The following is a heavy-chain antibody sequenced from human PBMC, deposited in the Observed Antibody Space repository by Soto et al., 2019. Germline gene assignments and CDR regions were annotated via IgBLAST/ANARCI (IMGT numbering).Heavy chain of an antibody. Sequence: QVQLVQSGAEVKKPGSSVRVSCKASGDTFNTFAISWVRQAPGQGLEWMGGIIPIFGTPDYAQQFPGRVTISADESTSTAYLELRSLRSDDTAVYYCARSPGITGTRASQYAMDVWGQGTTVTVSS. CDR1: GDTFNTFA. J-gene: IGHJ6*02. CDR3: ARSPGITGTRASQYAMDV. D-gene: IGHD1-20*01. V-gene: IGHV1-69*01. CDR2: IIPIFGTP.